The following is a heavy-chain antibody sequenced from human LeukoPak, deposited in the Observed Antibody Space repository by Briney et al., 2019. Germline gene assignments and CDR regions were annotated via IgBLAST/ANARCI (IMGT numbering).Heavy chain of an antibody. CDR2: ISGSGGST. D-gene: IGHD3-10*01. Sequence: SCKASGYTFSSYGMSWVRQAPGKGLEWVSAISGSGGSTYYADSVKGRFTISRDNSKNTLYLQMNSLRAEDTAVYYFAKEFGYYYGSGSSFDYWGQGTLVTVSS. CDR1: GYTFSSYG. CDR3: AKEFGYYYGSGSSFDY. V-gene: IGHV3-23*01. J-gene: IGHJ4*02.